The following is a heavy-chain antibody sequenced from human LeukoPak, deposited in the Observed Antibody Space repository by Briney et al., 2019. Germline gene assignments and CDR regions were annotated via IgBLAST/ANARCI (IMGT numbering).Heavy chain of an antibody. Sequence: GGSLRLSCAASGFTFSSYAMHWVRQAPGKGLEFVSAISRSGDSTYYANSVKGRFTISKDNSKNTLYLQMGSLRPEDMAVYYCARDSDGYNSGRYDYWGQGTLVTVSS. CDR2: ISRSGDST. V-gene: IGHV3-64*01. D-gene: IGHD5-24*01. CDR3: ARDSDGYNSGRYDY. CDR1: GFTFSSYA. J-gene: IGHJ4*02.